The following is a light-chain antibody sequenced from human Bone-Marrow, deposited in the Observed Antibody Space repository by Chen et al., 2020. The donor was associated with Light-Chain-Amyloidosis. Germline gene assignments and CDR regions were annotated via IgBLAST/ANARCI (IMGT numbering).Light chain of an antibody. CDR3: PVWDRSSDRPV. CDR1: NIGSTS. J-gene: IGLJ3*02. Sequence: SYVLTQPSSVSVAPGQTATIACGGNNIGSTSVHWYQQTPGQASLLVVYDDSDRPSGIPERLSGSNSGNTATLTISRVEAGDEADYYCPVWDRSSDRPVFGGGTKLTVL. V-gene: IGLV3-21*02. CDR2: DDS.